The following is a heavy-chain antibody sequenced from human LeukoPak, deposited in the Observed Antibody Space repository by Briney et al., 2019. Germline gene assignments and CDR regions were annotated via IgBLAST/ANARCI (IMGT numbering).Heavy chain of an antibody. D-gene: IGHD3-9*01. CDR1: GVSISTSSYY. CDR2: IDYRGST. CDR3: AREDSTIDAFDI. J-gene: IGHJ3*02. V-gene: IGHV4-39*02. Sequence: SETLSLTCTVSGVSISTSSYYWGWLRQPPETGLEYLGSIDYRGSTYYNPSLKGRVIISVDTSKNQFSLKLSSVTAADTAVYYCAREDSTIDAFDIWGQGTMVTVSS.